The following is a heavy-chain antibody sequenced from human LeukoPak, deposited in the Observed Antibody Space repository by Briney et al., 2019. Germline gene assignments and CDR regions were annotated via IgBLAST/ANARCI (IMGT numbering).Heavy chain of an antibody. CDR1: GGSISSGGYY. Sequence: SQTLSLTCTVSGGSISSGGYYWSWIRQHPGKGLEWIGYIYYSGSTYYNPSLKSRVTISADTSKNQFSLKLTSVTAADTAVYYCARGHSSGYWGDYWGQGTLVTVSS. J-gene: IGHJ4*02. D-gene: IGHD3-22*01. CDR2: IYYSGST. V-gene: IGHV4-31*03. CDR3: ARGHSSGYWGDY.